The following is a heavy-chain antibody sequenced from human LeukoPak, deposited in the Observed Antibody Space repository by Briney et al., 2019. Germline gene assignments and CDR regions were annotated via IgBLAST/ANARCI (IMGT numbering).Heavy chain of an antibody. J-gene: IGHJ4*02. V-gene: IGHV1-2*02. CDR2: INPNSGGT. D-gene: IGHD3-10*01. Sequence: GASVTVSCKASGYTFTGYYMHWVRQAPGQGLEWMGWINPNSGGTNYAQKVQGRVTINRDTSNRTTYMEMNRLRCGDTGVYYCAKVLQIEYGESPDYWGQGTLVTVSS. CDR1: GYTFTGYY. CDR3: AKVLQIEYGESPDY.